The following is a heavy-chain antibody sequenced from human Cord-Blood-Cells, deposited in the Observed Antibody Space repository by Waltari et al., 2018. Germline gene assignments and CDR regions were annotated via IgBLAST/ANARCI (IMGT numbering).Heavy chain of an antibody. CDR3: ARGFRIAAAGTSGPYYYYYGMDV. CDR1: GYTFTGYY. CDR2: INPNSGGT. Sequence: QVQLVQSGAEVKKPGASVKVSCKASGYTFTGYYMHWVRQAPAQGLESMGWINPNSGGTNYAKKFQGWVTMTGDTSISTAYMELSRLRADDTAVYYFARGFRIAAAGTSGPYYYYYGMDVWGQGTTVTVSS. J-gene: IGHJ6*02. V-gene: IGHV1-2*04. D-gene: IGHD6-13*01.